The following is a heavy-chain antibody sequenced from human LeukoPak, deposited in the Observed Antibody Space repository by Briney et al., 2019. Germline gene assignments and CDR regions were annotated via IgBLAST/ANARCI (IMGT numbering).Heavy chain of an antibody. D-gene: IGHD3-22*01. J-gene: IGHJ4*02. CDR2: IYYSGST. Sequence: SETLSLTCTVSGGPISSGDYYWSWIRQPPGKGLEWIGSIYYSGSTYYNPSLKSRVTISVDTSKNQFSLKLSSVTAADTAVYYCASQGHYDSSGYYLDYWGQGTLVTVSS. CDR1: GGPISSGDYY. V-gene: IGHV4-39*01. CDR3: ASQGHYDSSGYYLDY.